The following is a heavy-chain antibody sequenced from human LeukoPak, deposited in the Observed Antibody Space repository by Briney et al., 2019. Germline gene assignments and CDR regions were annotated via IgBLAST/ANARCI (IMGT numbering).Heavy chain of an antibody. J-gene: IGHJ4*02. D-gene: IGHD3-9*01. CDR2: INPNNGDT. V-gene: IGHV1-2*02. CDR3: ARDPGTVYYSNNFDH. Sequence: GASVKVSCKASGYTFTDFYMQWVRQAPGQGLEWMGWINPNNGDTKYAQKFLGRVTMTRDTSATTAYMELSRLRSDDTAVYYCARDPGTVYYSNNFDHRGQGTLVTVSS. CDR1: GYTFTDFY.